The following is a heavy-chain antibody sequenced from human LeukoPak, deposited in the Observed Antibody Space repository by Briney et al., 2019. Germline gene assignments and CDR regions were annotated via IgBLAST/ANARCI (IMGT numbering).Heavy chain of an antibody. CDR3: ARHLSGITGYTYGRGIDY. V-gene: IGHV3-21*01. CDR1: GFTFSSYS. Sequence: PGGSLRLSCAASGFTFSSYSMNWVRQAPGKGLEWVSSISSSSSYIYYADSVKGRFTISRDNAKNSLYLQMNSLRAEDTAVYYCARHLSGITGYTYGRGIDYWGQGTLVSVSS. CDR2: ISSSSSYI. J-gene: IGHJ4*02. D-gene: IGHD5-18*01.